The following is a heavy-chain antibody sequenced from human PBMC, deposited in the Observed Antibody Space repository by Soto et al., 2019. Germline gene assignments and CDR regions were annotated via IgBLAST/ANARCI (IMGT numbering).Heavy chain of an antibody. D-gene: IGHD3-22*01. J-gene: IGHJ4*02. V-gene: IGHV3-15*01. CDR1: GFTFSSYG. Sequence: PGGSLRLSCAASGFTFSSYGMHWVRQAPGKGLEWVAVISYDGGTTDYAAPVKGRFTISRDDSKNKLYLQMNSLKTEDTTVFYCTKEGYYYDSSGYYYFDSWGQGTLVPVS. CDR3: TKEGYYYDSSGYYYFDS. CDR2: ISYDGGTT.